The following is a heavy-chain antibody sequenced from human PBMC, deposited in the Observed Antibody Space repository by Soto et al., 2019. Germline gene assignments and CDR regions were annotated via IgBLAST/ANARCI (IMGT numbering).Heavy chain of an antibody. CDR3: ARFAIRCTNGVCSTRGGFAP. J-gene: IGHJ5*02. Sequence: PGGSLRLSCAASGFTFDDYGMTWVRQAPGKGLEWVSGINWNGGKIGYADSVRGRFTISRDNAKNSLYLQMNSLRAEDTALYHCARFAIRCTNGVCSTRGGFAPWGQGTLVTVSS. CDR2: INWNGGKI. V-gene: IGHV3-20*01. D-gene: IGHD2-8*01. CDR1: GFTFDDYG.